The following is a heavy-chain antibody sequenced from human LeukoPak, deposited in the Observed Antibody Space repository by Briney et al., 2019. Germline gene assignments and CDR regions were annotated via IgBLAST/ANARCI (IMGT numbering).Heavy chain of an antibody. CDR1: GGSVSTYY. J-gene: IGHJ4*02. V-gene: IGHV4-59*02. CDR2: IYYSGSA. CDR3: ASTSGYCSGGNCYSAFDY. D-gene: IGHD2-15*01. Sequence: SETLSLTCTVSGGSVSTYYWNWIRQPPGKGLEWIGYIYYSGSANYNPSLKSRLTISVDTSNNQFSLKLSSVTAADTAVYYCASTSGYCSGGNCYSAFDYWGQGTLVTVSS.